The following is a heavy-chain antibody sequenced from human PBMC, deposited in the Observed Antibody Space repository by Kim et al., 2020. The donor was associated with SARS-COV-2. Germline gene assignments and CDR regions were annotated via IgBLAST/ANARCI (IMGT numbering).Heavy chain of an antibody. V-gene: IGHV1-2*02. CDR1: GYTFTGYY. CDR2: INLNIGGT. CDR3: ARATGGDDAFDI. J-gene: IGHJ3*02. D-gene: IGHD3-16*01. Sequence: ASVKVSCKASGYTFTGYYMHWVRQAPGQGLEWMGGINLNIGGTNYAQKFQGRVTRTRDTSISTAYMELSRLRSDATAVYYCARATGGDDAFDIWGQGTMVTVSS.